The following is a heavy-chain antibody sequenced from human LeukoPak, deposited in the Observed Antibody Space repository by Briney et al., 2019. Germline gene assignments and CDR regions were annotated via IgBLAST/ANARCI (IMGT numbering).Heavy chain of an antibody. CDR2: IYPGDSDA. CDR3: ARQTNYDILIGYFDY. D-gene: IGHD3-9*01. CDR1: GYSFSNNW. V-gene: IGHV5-51*01. Sequence: GESLKISCKGSGYSFSNNWIGWVRQMPGKGLEWMGIIYPGDSDARYSPSFQGQVTISVDKSVSTAYLQWSSLKASHTAMYYCARQTNYDILIGYFDYWGQGTLVTVSS. J-gene: IGHJ4*02.